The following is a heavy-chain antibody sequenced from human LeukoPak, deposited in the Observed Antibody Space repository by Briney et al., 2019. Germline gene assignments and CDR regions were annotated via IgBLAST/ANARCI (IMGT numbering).Heavy chain of an antibody. J-gene: IGHJ4*02. CDR2: IYHSGST. V-gene: IGHV4-38-2*02. D-gene: IGHD3-10*01. CDR3: AREWFGDPVGY. CDR1: GYSISSGYY. Sequence: SETLSLTCAVSGYSISSGYYWGWIRQPPGKGLEWIGSIYHSGSTYYNPSLKSRVTISVDTSKNQFSLKLSSVTAADTAVYYCAREWFGDPVGYWGQGTLVTVSS.